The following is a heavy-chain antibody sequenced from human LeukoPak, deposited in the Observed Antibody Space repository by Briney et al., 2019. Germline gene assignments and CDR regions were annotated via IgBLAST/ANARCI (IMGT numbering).Heavy chain of an antibody. CDR1: GFTFSSSS. J-gene: IGHJ4*02. V-gene: IGHV3-48*04. CDR2: ISSSSSTI. CDR3: ARGGWYVGFDF. D-gene: IGHD6-19*01. Sequence: GGSLRLSCAASGFTFSSSSMNWVRQAPGKGLEWVSYISSSSSTIHYAESVKGRFTISRDNAKNSLYLHMNSLRAEDTAVYHCARGGWYVGFDFWGQGTLVTVSS.